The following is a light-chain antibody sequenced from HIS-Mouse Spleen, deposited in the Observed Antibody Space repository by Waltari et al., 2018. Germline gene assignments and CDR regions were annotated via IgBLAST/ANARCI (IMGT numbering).Light chain of an antibody. CDR1: NIGSKS. Sequence: SYVLTQPPSVSVAPGQTARITCGGNNIGSKSVHWYQQKPGQAPVLVVYDDSDWPSGIPERLSGSNSGNTATLTISRVEAGDEADYYCQVWDSSSDRVFGTGTKVTVL. V-gene: IGLV3-21*02. J-gene: IGLJ1*01. CDR3: QVWDSSSDRV. CDR2: DDS.